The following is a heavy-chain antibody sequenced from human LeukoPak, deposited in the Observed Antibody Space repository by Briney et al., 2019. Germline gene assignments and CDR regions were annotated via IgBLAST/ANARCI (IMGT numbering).Heavy chain of an antibody. CDR2: IYSGGST. CDR3: ARANVRGSGSYYKASPYYYYGMDV. V-gene: IGHV3-53*01. Sequence: PGGSLRLSCAASGFTVSSNYMSWVRQAPGKGLEWVSVIYSGGSTYCADSVKGRFTISRDNSKNTLYLQMNSLRAEDTAVYYCARANVRGSGSYYKASPYYYYGMDVWGQGTTVTVSS. D-gene: IGHD3-10*01. CDR1: GFTVSSNY. J-gene: IGHJ6*02.